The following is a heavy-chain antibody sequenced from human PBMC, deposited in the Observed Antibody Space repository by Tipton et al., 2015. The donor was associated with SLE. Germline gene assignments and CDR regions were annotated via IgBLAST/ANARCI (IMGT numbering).Heavy chain of an antibody. Sequence: QLVQSGVEVKKPGASVKVPCKASGYTFTDFGVTWVRQAPGQGLEGMGWISPYNGDTIYAQKVQGRVTMTTDTSTSTAYMDLRSLRSDDTAVYYCARERTSGDYFYYYAVDVWGQGTTVTVSS. D-gene: IGHD4-17*01. CDR1: GYTFTDFG. CDR2: ISPYNGDT. V-gene: IGHV1-18*01. CDR3: ARERTSGDYFYYYAVDV. J-gene: IGHJ6*02.